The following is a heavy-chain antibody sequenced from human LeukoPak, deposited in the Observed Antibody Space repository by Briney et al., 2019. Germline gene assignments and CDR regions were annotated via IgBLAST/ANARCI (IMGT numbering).Heavy chain of an antibody. CDR1: GGSISSYY. Sequence: KTSETLSLTCTVSGGSISSYYGSWIRQPPGKGLEWIGYIYYSGSTNYNPSLKSRVTISVDTSKNQFSLKLSSVTAADTAVYYCARQPGWYYFDYWGQGTLVTVSS. V-gene: IGHV4-59*08. J-gene: IGHJ4*02. D-gene: IGHD6-19*01. CDR2: IYYSGST. CDR3: ARQPGWYYFDY.